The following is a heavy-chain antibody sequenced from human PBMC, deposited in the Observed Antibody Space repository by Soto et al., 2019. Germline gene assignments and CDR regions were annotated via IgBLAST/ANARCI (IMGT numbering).Heavy chain of an antibody. CDR3: APSDIVVVVDAGHY. J-gene: IGHJ4*02. Sequence: QVQLVESGGGVVQPGRSLRLSCAASGFTFSSYGMHWVRQAPGKGLEWVAGIWYDGSNKYYADSVEGRFTIYRDNSKNTLYLQMSSLRAEDSAVYYCAPSDIVVVVDAGHYWGQGTLVTVSS. CDR2: IWYDGSNK. CDR1: GFTFSSYG. D-gene: IGHD2-15*01. V-gene: IGHV3-33*01.